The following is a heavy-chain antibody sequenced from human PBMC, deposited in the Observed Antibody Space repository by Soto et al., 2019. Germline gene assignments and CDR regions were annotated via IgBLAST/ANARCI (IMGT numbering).Heavy chain of an antibody. J-gene: IGHJ4*02. CDR1: GGSISSDS. CDR2: SYYHGVT. Sequence: QVQLQESGPGLVKPSETLSLTCTVSGGSISSDSWSWIRQCPGKALEWIGYSYYHGVTKYNPSLPRRVTISADTSPHQFSLRLTSVTAADTAVYYCARRCRSSSGWYFLDYWGQGTLVTVSS. D-gene: IGHD6-19*01. V-gene: IGHV4-59*01. CDR3: ARRCRSSSGWYFLDY.